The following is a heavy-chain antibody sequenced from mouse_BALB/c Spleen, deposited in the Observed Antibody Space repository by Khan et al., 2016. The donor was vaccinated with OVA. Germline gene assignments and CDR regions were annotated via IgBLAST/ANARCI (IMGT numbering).Heavy chain of an antibody. CDR2: IRNKAKGYTT. CDR1: GFTFTDYY. CDR3: ARETVVDVYWYLDD. D-gene: IGHD1-1*01. J-gene: IGHJ1*01. Sequence: EVELVESGGGLVQPGASLRLSCATSGFTFTDYYMSWVRQPPGKSPEWLGFIRNKAKGYTTEYSAPVKGRFTISRDNSQSIVYLQMNTLRAEDSATYYCARETVVDVYWYLDDWGAGTTVTVSS. V-gene: IGHV7-3*02.